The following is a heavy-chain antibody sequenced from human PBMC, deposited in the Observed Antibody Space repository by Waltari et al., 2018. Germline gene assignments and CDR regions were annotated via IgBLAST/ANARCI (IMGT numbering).Heavy chain of an antibody. Sequence: QVQLQESGPGLVKPSQTLSLTCTVSGGSISSGSYYWSWIWQPAGKGLEWIGRIYTSGSTNYNPSLKSRVTISVDTSKNQFSLKLSSVTAADTAVYYCARGETYYYDSSGHEAFDYWGQGTLVTVSS. D-gene: IGHD3-22*01. CDR1: GGSISSGSYY. CDR3: ARGETYYYDSSGHEAFDY. J-gene: IGHJ4*02. CDR2: IYTSGST. V-gene: IGHV4-61*02.